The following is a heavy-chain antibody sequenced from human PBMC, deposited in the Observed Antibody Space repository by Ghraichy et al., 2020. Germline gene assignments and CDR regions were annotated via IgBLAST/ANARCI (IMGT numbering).Heavy chain of an antibody. J-gene: IGHJ4*02. Sequence: GESLNISCKGSGYSFTTYWIAWVRQMPGKGLDYMGIIYPGDSDTRYSPSFPGQVTISADKSISTAYLQWRSLKASDTAIYYCARRMRADGYKTLDYWGQGTLVTVSS. V-gene: IGHV5-51*01. CDR3: ARRMRADGYKTLDY. CDR1: GYSFTTYW. D-gene: IGHD5-24*01. CDR2: IYPGDSDT.